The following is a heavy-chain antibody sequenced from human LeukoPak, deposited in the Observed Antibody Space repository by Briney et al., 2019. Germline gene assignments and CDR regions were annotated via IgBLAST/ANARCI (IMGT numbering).Heavy chain of an antibody. CDR2: ISYDGGNK. J-gene: IGHJ4*02. Sequence: GRSLRLSCAASGFTFSSYAMHWVRQAPGKGLEWVAVISYDGGNKYYADSVKGRFTISRDNSKNTLYLQMNSLRAEDTAVYYCARGTMFLYYFDYWGQGTLVTVSS. CDR3: ARGTMFLYYFDY. CDR1: GFTFSSYA. V-gene: IGHV3-30*04. D-gene: IGHD3-10*02.